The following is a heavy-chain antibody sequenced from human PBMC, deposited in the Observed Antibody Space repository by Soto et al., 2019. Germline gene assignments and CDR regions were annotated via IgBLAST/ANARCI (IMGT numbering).Heavy chain of an antibody. CDR3: ARVWAVAEGSEFDY. V-gene: IGHV1-2*02. CDR2: INPNSGGT. J-gene: IGHJ4*02. CDR1: GYTFTGYY. D-gene: IGHD6-19*01. Sequence: ASVKVSCKASGYTFTGYYMHWVRLAPGQGLEWMGWINPNSGGTNYAQKFQGRVTMTRDPSISTAYMELSRLRSDDTAVYYCARVWAVAEGSEFDYWDKGTLVTVSS.